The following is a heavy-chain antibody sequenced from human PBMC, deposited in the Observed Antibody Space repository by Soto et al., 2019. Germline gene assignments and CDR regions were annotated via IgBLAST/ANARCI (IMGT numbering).Heavy chain of an antibody. V-gene: IGHV4-59*01. CDR2: IYYSGST. Sequence: PSETLSLTCTVSGGSISSYYWSWIRQPPGKGLEWIGYIYYSGSTNYNPSLKSRVTISVDTSKNQFSLKLSSVTAADTAVYYCAREGRTPNYYYYYGMDVWGQGTTVTVSS. CDR1: GGSISSYY. J-gene: IGHJ6*02. CDR3: AREGRTPNYYYYYGMDV.